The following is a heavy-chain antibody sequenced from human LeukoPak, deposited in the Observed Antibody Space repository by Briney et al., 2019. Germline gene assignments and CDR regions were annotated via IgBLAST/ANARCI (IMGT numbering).Heavy chain of an antibody. CDR1: GYTFTGYY. CDR2: INPNSGGT. J-gene: IGHJ6*03. Sequence: ASVKVSCKASGYTFTGYYMHWVRQAPGQGLEWMGWINPNSGGTNYAQKFQGRVTMTRDTSISTAYMELSSLRSEDTAVYYCAKDLMGYCSSVTCYNYYYMDVWGEGTTVTVSS. V-gene: IGHV1-2*02. CDR3: AKDLMGYCSSVTCYNYYYMDV. D-gene: IGHD2-2*01.